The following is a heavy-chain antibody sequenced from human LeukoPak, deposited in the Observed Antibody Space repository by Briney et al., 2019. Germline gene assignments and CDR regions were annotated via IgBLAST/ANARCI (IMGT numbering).Heavy chain of an antibody. J-gene: IGHJ6*02. CDR3: ARDPYSSSWSYGMDV. CDR2: IKQGGSET. CDR1: GFTFRSYR. Sequence: GGSLRLSCAASGFTFRSYRMNWVRQAPGKGLEWVASIKQGGSETVYVDSVKGQFTISRGNAQSSLYLQMNSLRAEDTAVYYCARDPYSSSWSYGMDVWGQGTAVTVSS. D-gene: IGHD6-13*01. V-gene: IGHV3-7*05.